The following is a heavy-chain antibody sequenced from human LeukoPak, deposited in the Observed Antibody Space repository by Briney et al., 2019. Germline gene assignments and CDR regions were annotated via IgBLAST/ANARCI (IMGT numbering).Heavy chain of an antibody. CDR3: ARMYSGYDYGGQSYYYYMDV. CDR1: GYIFTGYY. J-gene: IGHJ6*03. Sequence: ASVKVSCKASGYIFTGYYMHWVRQAPGQGLEWMGRINPNSGGTNYAQKFQGRVTMTRDTSISTAYMELSRLRSDDTAVYYCARMYSGYDYGGQSYYYYMDVWGKGTTVTVSS. V-gene: IGHV1-2*06. D-gene: IGHD5-12*01. CDR2: INPNSGGT.